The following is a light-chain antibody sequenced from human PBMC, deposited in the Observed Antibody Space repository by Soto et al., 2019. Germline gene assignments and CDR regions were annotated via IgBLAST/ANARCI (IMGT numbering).Light chain of an antibody. Sequence: QSALTQPASVSGSPGQLITISCTGSSSDVGSYNLVSWYQQHPGKAPKLMVYESGKRPSGVSDRFFGSKSGNTASLTISGLQAEDEADYYCCSFARGTTLVFGGGTKLTVL. V-gene: IGLV2-23*01. CDR2: ESG. CDR1: SSDVGSYNL. CDR3: CSFARGTTLV. J-gene: IGLJ3*02.